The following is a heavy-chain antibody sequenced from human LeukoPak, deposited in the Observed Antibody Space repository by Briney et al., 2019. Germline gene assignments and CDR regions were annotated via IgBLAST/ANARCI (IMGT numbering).Heavy chain of an antibody. CDR2: ISSISSYI. CDR1: GFTFISYS. D-gene: IGHD3-3*01. J-gene: IGHJ4*02. CDR3: ARCHYDVLSDSLNQVDN. V-gene: IGHV3-21*01. Sequence: NSGGSLRLSCAASGFTFISYSMNWVRQPPGKGLEWVSSISSISSYIYYADSVKGRFTISRDTAKYTLTLQMNSLTAEDTAVYYCARCHYDVLSDSLNQVDNWGQGNLVTVSS.